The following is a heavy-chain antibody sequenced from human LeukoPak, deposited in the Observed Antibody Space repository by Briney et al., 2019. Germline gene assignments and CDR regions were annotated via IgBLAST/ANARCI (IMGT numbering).Heavy chain of an antibody. CDR2: ISSSSSTI. V-gene: IGHV3-48*01. D-gene: IGHD3-16*01. CDR1: GFTVSSNY. J-gene: IGHJ4*02. Sequence: GGSLRLSCAASGFTVSSNYMSWVRQAPGKGLEWVSYISSSSSTIYYADSVKGRFTISRDNAKNSLYLQMNSLRAEDTAVYYCARDMTSDGDYWGQGTLVTVSS. CDR3: ARDMTSDGDY.